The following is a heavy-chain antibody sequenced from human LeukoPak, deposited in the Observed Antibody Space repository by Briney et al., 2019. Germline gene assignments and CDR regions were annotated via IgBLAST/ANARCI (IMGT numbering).Heavy chain of an antibody. CDR3: ARGFGYAGNYFDF. Sequence: HGESLQISCKGSGYRFTIYWIGWVRQITGKGLEWRGIIYPGDSDTRYSPSFQGQVTSSADKSISTAYLQWSSRKASDTAIYYCARGFGYAGNYFDFWGQGTLVTVSS. D-gene: IGHD2-15*01. J-gene: IGHJ4*02. CDR1: GYRFTIYW. CDR2: IYPGDSDT. V-gene: IGHV5-51*01.